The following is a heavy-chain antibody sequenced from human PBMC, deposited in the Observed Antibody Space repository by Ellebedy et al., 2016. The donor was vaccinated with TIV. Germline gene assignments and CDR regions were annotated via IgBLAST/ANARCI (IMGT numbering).Heavy chain of an antibody. CDR3: ASGAVTERPDFAFKM. V-gene: IGHV1-24*01. CDR2: FHPEDGKT. CDR1: GYTLTELS. Sequence: AASVKVSCKVSGYTLTELSMHWLRHAPGKGLEWMGGFHPEDGKTIYPQKFQGRISMTKDTSTDTIYMELRSLRSADTALYYCASGAVTERPDFAFKMWGQGTMVTVSS. J-gene: IGHJ3*02. D-gene: IGHD3-10*01.